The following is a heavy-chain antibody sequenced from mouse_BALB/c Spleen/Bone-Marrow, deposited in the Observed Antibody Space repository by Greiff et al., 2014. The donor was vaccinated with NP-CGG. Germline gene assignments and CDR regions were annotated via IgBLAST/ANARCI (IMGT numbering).Heavy chain of an antibody. D-gene: IGHD1-1*01. CDR2: ISYSGST. Sequence: DVKLVESGPGLVKPSQSLSLTCTVTGYSITSDYAWNWIRQFPGNKLEWMGYISYSGSTSYNPSLKSRISITRDTSKNQFFLQLNSVTTEDTATYYCARAYDGSSDHWGQGTTLTVSS. CDR1: GYSITSDYA. V-gene: IGHV3-2*02. J-gene: IGHJ2*01. CDR3: ARAYDGSSDH.